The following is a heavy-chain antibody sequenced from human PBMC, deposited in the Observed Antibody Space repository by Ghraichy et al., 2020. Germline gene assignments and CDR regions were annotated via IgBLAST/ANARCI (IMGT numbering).Heavy chain of an antibody. J-gene: IGHJ6*03. D-gene: IGHD5-18*01. CDR1: GFTFSSYA. CDR2: ISYDGSNK. Sequence: GGSLRLSCAASGFTFSSYAMHWVRQAPGKGLEWVAVISYDGSNKYYADSVKGRFTISRDNSKNTLYLQMNSLRAEDTAVYYCARAKGDTAIDSKYYYYYMDVWGKGTTVTVSS. CDR3: ARAKGDTAIDSKYYYYYMDV. V-gene: IGHV3-30*04.